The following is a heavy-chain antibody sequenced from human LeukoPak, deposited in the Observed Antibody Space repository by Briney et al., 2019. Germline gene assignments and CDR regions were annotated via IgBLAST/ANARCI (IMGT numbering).Heavy chain of an antibody. V-gene: IGHV3-30-3*01. D-gene: IGHD3-22*01. CDR1: GFTFSSYA. Sequence: GGSLRLSCAASGFTFSSYAMHWVRQAPGKGLEWVAVISFDGSNKYYADSVKGRFTLSRDNSKNTPYLQMNSLRAEDTAVYYCARRRGGDWYDSSGYYSVAGMDVWGQGTTVTVSS. CDR2: ISFDGSNK. CDR3: ARRRGGDWYDSSGYYSVAGMDV. J-gene: IGHJ6*02.